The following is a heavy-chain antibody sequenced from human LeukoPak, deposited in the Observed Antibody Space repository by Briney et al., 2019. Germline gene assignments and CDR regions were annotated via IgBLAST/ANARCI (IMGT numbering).Heavy chain of an antibody. CDR3: ARQLGSGWYNWFDP. V-gene: IGHV4-38-2*01. CDR1: GYSISSGYY. Sequence: SETLSLTCAVSGYSISSGYYWGWIRQPSGKGLEWIGSIYHSGSTYYNPSLKSRVTISVDTSKNQFSLKLSSVTAADTAVYYCARQLGSGWYNWFDPWGRGTLVTVSS. CDR2: IYHSGST. D-gene: IGHD6-19*01. J-gene: IGHJ5*02.